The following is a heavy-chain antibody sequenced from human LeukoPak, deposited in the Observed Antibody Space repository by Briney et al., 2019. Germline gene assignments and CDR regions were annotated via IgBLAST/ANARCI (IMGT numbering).Heavy chain of an antibody. CDR2: ISGGGGST. Sequence: GGSLRLSCAASGFTFSSYAMSWVRQAPGKGLEWVSAISGGGGSTYYADSVKGRFTISRDNSKNTLYLQMNSLRAEDTAVYYCAKDHYYDSSGYYYAPDYWGQGTLVTVSS. CDR1: GFTFSSYA. D-gene: IGHD3-22*01. J-gene: IGHJ4*02. V-gene: IGHV3-23*01. CDR3: AKDHYYDSSGYYYAPDY.